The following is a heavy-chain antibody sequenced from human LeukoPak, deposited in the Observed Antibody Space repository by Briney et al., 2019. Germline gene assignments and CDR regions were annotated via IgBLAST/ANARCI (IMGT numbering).Heavy chain of an antibody. CDR2: ISGSGGST. CDR3: AKQYDYVWGSYRRTDY. CDR1: GFTFSSYA. Sequence: GGSLRLSCAASGFTFSSYAMSWVRQAPGKGLEWVSAISGSGGSTYYADSVKGRFTISRHNSKNTLYLQMNSLRAEDTAVYYCAKQYDYVWGSYRRTDYWGQGTLVTVSS. J-gene: IGHJ4*02. V-gene: IGHV3-23*01. D-gene: IGHD3-16*02.